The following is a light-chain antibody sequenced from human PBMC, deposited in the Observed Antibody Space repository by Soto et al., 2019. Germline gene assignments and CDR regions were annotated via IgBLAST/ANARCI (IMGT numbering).Light chain of an antibody. J-gene: IGLJ3*02. CDR3: SSYTTSSTHWV. V-gene: IGLV2-14*01. Sequence: QSVLTQPASVSGSPGQSITISCTGTGSDVGGYKYVSWYQQHPGKAPKLMIYEVSNRPSGVSNRFSGSKSGNTASLTISGLQAEDEADYYCSSYTTSSTHWVFGGGTKLTVL. CDR2: EVS. CDR1: GSDVGGYKY.